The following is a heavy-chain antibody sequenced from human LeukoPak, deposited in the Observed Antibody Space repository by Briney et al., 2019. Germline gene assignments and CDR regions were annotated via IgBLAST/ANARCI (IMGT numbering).Heavy chain of an antibody. CDR3: TRDLFGDLFRTLDY. CDR1: GFTFSWYD. J-gene: IGHJ4*02. V-gene: IGHV3-13*01. D-gene: IGHD3-10*01. Sequence: GGSLRLSCAACGFTFSWYDMHWVRPGTGKGLKWVSTLGPAGDTFAPGSVKGRLTISRDNAENSLSLQMNSLKTEDTGVYYCTRDLFGDLFRTLDYWGQGTLVTVSS. CDR2: LGPAGDT.